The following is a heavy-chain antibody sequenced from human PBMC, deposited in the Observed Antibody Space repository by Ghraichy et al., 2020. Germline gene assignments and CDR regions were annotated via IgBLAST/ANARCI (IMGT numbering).Heavy chain of an antibody. Sequence: GSLRLSCTVSGDSISSGSFFWGWIRQPPGKGLDWIGSVFYSGSTYYNPSLKSRVTISVDTSKNQFSLKLSSVTAAETAVYWCARQPAATMREFAFDYWGQGTLVTVSS. V-gene: IGHV4-39*01. CDR3: ARQPAATMREFAFDY. D-gene: IGHD2-15*01. CDR2: VFYSGST. CDR1: GDSISSGSFF. J-gene: IGHJ4*02.